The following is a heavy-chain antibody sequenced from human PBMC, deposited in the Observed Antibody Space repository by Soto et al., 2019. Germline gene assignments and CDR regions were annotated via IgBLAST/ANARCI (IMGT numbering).Heavy chain of an antibody. D-gene: IGHD2-15*01. CDR3: ARVLQDCSGGSCWTLDFDY. CDR1: GFTFSSYG. J-gene: IGHJ4*02. V-gene: IGHV3-33*01. Sequence: QVQLVESGGGVVQPGRSLRLSCAASGFTFSSYGMHWVRQAPGKGLEWVAVIRYDGSNKYYADSVKGRFTISRDNSKNTLYLQMNSLRAEDTAVYYCARVLQDCSGGSCWTLDFDYWGQGTLVTVSS. CDR2: IRYDGSNK.